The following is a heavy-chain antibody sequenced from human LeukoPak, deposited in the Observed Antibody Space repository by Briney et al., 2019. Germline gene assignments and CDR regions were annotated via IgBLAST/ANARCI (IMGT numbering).Heavy chain of an antibody. CDR2: ISGSGGST. D-gene: IGHD3-9*01. V-gene: IGHV3-23*01. CDR3: AKGYDILTGYYGWGLLDY. Sequence: PGGSLRLSCAASGFTFSSYAMSWVRQAPGKGLEWVSAISGSGGSTYYADSVKGRFTISRDNSKNTLYLQMNSLRAEDTAVYYCAKGYDILTGYYGWGLLDYWGQGTLVTVSS. J-gene: IGHJ4*02. CDR1: GFTFSSYA.